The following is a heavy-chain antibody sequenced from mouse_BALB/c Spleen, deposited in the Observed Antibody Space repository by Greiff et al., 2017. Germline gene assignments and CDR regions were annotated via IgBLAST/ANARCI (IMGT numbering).Heavy chain of an antibody. CDR3: ARSTMITRGFSDY. V-gene: IGHV14-3*02. CDR1: GFNIKDTY. J-gene: IGHJ2*01. Sequence: VQLQQSGAELVKPGASVKLSCTASGFNIKDTYMHWVKQRPEQGLEWIGRIDPANGNTKYDPKFQGKATITADTSSNTAYLQLSSLTSEDTAVYYCARSTMITRGFSDYWGQGTTLTVSS. CDR2: IDPANGNT. D-gene: IGHD2-4*01.